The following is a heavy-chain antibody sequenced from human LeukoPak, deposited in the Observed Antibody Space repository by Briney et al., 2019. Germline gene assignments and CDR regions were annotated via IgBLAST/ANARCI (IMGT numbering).Heavy chain of an antibody. Sequence: PGGSLRLSCVASGFTFRTYAMSWVRQAPGKGLEWVANIKQDGSEKYYVDSVKGRFTISRDNAKSSLYLQMNSLRAEDTAVYYCARDLKMVRGVIGYWGQGTLVTVSS. V-gene: IGHV3-7*03. CDR2: IKQDGSEK. D-gene: IGHD3-10*01. CDR1: GFTFRTYA. J-gene: IGHJ4*02. CDR3: ARDLKMVRGVIGY.